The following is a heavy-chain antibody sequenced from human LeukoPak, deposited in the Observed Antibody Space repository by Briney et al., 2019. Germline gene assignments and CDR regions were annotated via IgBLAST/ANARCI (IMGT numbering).Heavy chain of an antibody. J-gene: IGHJ6*04. D-gene: IGHD4-23*01. CDR1: GGSISTYY. CDR3: ARDGGNSLDV. Sequence: SETLSLSCNVSGGSISTYYWTWIRQPPGKGLEWIGYIFYTGTTHYNPSLESRVTISVDTSKNQFSLRLSSVTAADTAVYYCARDGGNSLDVWGKGTTVTISS. CDR2: IFYTGTT. V-gene: IGHV4-59*01.